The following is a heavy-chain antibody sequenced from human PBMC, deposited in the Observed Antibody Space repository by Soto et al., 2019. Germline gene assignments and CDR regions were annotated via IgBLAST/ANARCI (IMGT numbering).Heavy chain of an antibody. CDR1: GYTFTGYY. CDR3: SRDGGVAGTPYX. V-gene: IGHV1-2*04. Sequence: GSVRVSCKASGYTFTGYYMHWVRQAPGQGLELMGWINPNSGGTNYAQKFQGWATMTRDTSISTAYMELSRLRSDDTAVYYCSRDGGVAGTPYXWGQGTLLTVSX. D-gene: IGHD2-15*01. J-gene: IGHJ4*02. CDR2: INPNSGGT.